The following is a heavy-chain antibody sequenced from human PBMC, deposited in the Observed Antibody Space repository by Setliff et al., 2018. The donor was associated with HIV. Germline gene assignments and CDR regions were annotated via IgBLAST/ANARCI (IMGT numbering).Heavy chain of an antibody. J-gene: IGHJ4*02. CDR1: GGPFSGYY. V-gene: IGHV4-34*01. CDR2: VHHSGRTT. D-gene: IGHD1-1*01. Sequence: TSETLSLTCAVYGGPFSGYYWGWIRQSPGKGLEWIGEVHHSGRTTNYNPSLKSRVTMSVDTSKNQFSLKLTSVTAADTGTYYCARDSEPMSGTWYDYWGQGTLVTSPQ. CDR3: ARDSEPMSGTWYDY.